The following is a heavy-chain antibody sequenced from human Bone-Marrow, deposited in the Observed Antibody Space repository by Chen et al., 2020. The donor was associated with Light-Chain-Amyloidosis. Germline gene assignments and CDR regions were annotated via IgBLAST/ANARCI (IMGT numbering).Heavy chain of an antibody. J-gene: IGHJ2*01. CDR2: ISYSGST. Sequence: QLQLQESGPGLVKPSETLSLTCTVPGGSINVISYYWDWIRQPPGKGLEWIGRISYSGSTDYNPSLKSRVTISVDTSKNQFSLKLSSVTAADTAMYFCARPPSRLRGYFDLWGRGTLVTVSS. CDR3: ARPPSRLRGYFDL. CDR1: GGSINVISYY. V-gene: IGHV4-39*01.